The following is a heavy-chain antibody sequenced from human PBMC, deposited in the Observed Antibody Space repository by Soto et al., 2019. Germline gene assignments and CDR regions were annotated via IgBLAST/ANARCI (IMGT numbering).Heavy chain of an antibody. J-gene: IGHJ3*02. Sequence: PSETLSLTCTVSGGSISSYYWSWIRQPPGKGLEWIGYIYYSGSTNYNPSLKSRVTISVDTSKNQFSLKLSSVTAADTAVYYCAGDGYYYDSSGYSIAFDIWGQGTMVTVSS. D-gene: IGHD3-22*01. CDR2: IYYSGST. V-gene: IGHV4-59*01. CDR1: GGSISSYY. CDR3: AGDGYYYDSSGYSIAFDI.